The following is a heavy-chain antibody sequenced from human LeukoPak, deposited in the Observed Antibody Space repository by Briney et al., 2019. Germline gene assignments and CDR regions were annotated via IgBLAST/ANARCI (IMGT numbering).Heavy chain of an antibody. D-gene: IGHD4-23*01. Sequence: PGGSLRLSCAASGFTFSTYFMNWVRQAPGKGLEWVANIKQDGSEKYYVDSLKGRFTISRDSAKNSLYLQMNNLRAEDTALYYCARDLYGSNTGIFDYWGQGTLVTVSS. CDR3: ARDLYGSNTGIFDY. CDR2: IKQDGSEK. V-gene: IGHV3-7*01. CDR1: GFTFSTYF. J-gene: IGHJ4*02.